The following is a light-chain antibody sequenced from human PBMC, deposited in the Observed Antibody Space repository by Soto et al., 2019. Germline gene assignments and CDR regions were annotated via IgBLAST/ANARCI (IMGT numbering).Light chain of an antibody. Sequence: DIQMTQSPSSLSAAVGDRVTISCQASQDISTFLNWYQQKPGKAPKLLIYDASNLETGVPSRFRGSGHRTDFTFTIISLQHEDVATYYCQQYDNLPPGTFGQGTKLDIK. CDR3: QQYDNLPPGT. V-gene: IGKV1-33*01. CDR2: DAS. CDR1: QDISTF. J-gene: IGKJ2*02.